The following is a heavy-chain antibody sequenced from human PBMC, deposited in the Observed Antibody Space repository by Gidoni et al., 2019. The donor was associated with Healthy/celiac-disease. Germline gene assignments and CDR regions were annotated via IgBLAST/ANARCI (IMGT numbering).Heavy chain of an antibody. CDR3: ARGASGFLVRDEDAFDI. CDR2: ISSSSSYI. D-gene: IGHD5-12*01. CDR1: GFTFSSYS. Sequence: EVQLVESGGGLVKPGGSLRLSCAASGFTFSSYSMNWVRQAPGRGLEWVSSISSSSSYIYYADSVKGRFTISRDNAKNSLYLQMSSLRAEDTAVYYYARGASGFLVRDEDAFDIWGQGTMVTVSS. V-gene: IGHV3-21*01. J-gene: IGHJ3*02.